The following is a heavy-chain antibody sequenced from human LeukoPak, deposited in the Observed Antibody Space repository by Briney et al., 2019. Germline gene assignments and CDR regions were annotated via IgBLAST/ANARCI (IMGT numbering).Heavy chain of an antibody. CDR2: INPNSGGT. D-gene: IGHD5-24*01. J-gene: IGHJ6*02. V-gene: IGHV1-2*06. CDR1: GGTFTSYA. CDR3: ARDNYDSYYYYGMDV. Sequence: ASVKVSCKASGGTFTSYAISWVRRAPGQGLEWMGRINPNSGGTNYAQKFQGRVTMTRDTSTSTVYMELSSLRSEDTAVYYCARDNYDSYYYYGMDVWGQGTTVTVSS.